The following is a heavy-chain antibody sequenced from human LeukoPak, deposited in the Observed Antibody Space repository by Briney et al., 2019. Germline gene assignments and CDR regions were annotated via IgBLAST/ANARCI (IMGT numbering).Heavy chain of an antibody. Sequence: GGSLRLSCEAAGFSFRDYPMGWVRRASGKRLEWVSSISAGADVIFYADPVKGRFTISRDNSKNTLYLQMNSLRAEDSAEYYCAKSLLTTATGTGRAFDIWGQGTMVTVSA. CDR3: AKSLLTTATGTGRAFDI. J-gene: IGHJ3*02. D-gene: IGHD1-1*01. CDR1: GFSFRDYP. V-gene: IGHV3-23*01. CDR2: ISAGADVI.